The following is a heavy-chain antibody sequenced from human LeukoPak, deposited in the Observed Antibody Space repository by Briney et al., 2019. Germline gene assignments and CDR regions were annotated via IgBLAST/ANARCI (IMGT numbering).Heavy chain of an antibody. V-gene: IGHV1-69*13. CDR1: GGTFSSYA. D-gene: IGHD3-10*01. CDR2: IIPIFGTA. CDR3: ARVLAMSYYYRSGSDYYGYYYYMDV. J-gene: IGHJ6*03. Sequence: SVKVSCKASGGTFSSYAISWVRQAPGQGLEWMGGIIPIFGTANYAQKFQGRVTITADESTSTAYMELSSLRSEDTAVYYCARVLAMSYYYRSGSDYYGYYYYMDVWGKGTTVTISS.